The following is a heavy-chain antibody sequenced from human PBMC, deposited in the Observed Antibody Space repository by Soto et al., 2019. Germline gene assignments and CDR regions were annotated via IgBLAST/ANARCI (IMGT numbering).Heavy chain of an antibody. Sequence: EVQVLDSGGGLVQPGGSLRLSCAASGFTFSTYPMSWVRQAPGKGLECVSIISGSGGNTDYADSVKGRFTMSRDNSKNTVYLQMNSLRAEDTAVYYCAKVPLKYSGSYFDYWGQGTLVTVSS. D-gene: IGHD1-26*01. J-gene: IGHJ4*02. CDR1: GFTFSTYP. V-gene: IGHV3-23*01. CDR3: AKVPLKYSGSYFDY. CDR2: ISGSGGNT.